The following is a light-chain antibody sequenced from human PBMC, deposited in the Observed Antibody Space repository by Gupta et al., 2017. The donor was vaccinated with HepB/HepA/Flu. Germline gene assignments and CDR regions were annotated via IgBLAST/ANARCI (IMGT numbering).Light chain of an antibody. Sequence: QSVLTQPPSVSAAPGQTVTISCSGSSPNIGNNFVSWYQQLPGTAPKLLIYEDNKRPSGIPDRFSGSKSGTSATLGITGLQTGDEADYYCGTWDSSLSVGNVFGTGTKVTVL. CDR3: GTWDSSLSVGNV. CDR1: SPNIGNNF. V-gene: IGLV1-51*02. J-gene: IGLJ1*01. CDR2: EDN.